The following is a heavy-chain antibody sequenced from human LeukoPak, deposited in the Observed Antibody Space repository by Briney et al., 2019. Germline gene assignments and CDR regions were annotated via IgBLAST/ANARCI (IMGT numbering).Heavy chain of an antibody. CDR2: INHSGST. D-gene: IGHD2-2*02. CDR3: ARGVPDLYSPDPYYYYYGMDV. J-gene: IGHJ6*02. V-gene: IGHV4-34*01. Sequence: PSETLSLTCAVYGGSFSGYYWSWIRQPPGKGLEWIGEINHSGSTNYNPSLKSRVTISVDTSKNQFSLKLSSVTAADTAVYYCARGVPDLYSPDPYYYYYGMDVWGQGTTVTASS. CDR1: GGSFSGYY.